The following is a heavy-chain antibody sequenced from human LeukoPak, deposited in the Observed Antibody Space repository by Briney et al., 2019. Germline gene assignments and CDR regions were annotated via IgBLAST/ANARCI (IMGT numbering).Heavy chain of an antibody. Sequence: PGGSLRLSCTASGFTFSSYWMHWVRQAPGKGLLWVSRINSDGSSTRYADSVKGRFTISRDNAKNTLSLQMNSLRAEDTAVYYCARDYYDTLTGHGYYFDYWGQGTLVTVSS. V-gene: IGHV3-74*01. D-gene: IGHD3-9*01. CDR3: ARDYYDTLTGHGYYFDY. CDR2: INSDGSST. CDR1: GFTFSSYW. J-gene: IGHJ4*02.